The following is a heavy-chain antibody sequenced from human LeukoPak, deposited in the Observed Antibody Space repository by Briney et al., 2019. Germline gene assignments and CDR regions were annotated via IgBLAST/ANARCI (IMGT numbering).Heavy chain of an antibody. D-gene: IGHD5-18*01. V-gene: IGHV4-30-2*01. Sequence: SATLSLTCAVSGGSISSGGYSWSWIRQPPGEGLEWIGYIYHSGSTYYNPSLKSRVTISVDRSKNQFSLKLSSVTAADTAVYYCARVVVQLWSQFDYWGQGTLVTVSS. CDR2: IYHSGST. CDR1: GGSISSGGYS. CDR3: ARVVVQLWSQFDY. J-gene: IGHJ4*02.